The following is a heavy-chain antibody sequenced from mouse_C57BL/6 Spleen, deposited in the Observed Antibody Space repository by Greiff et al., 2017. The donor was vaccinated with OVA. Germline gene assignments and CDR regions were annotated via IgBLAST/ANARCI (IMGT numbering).Heavy chain of an antibody. CDR1: GYTFTEYT. CDR2: FYPGSGSI. V-gene: IGHV1-62-2*01. D-gene: IGHD3-2*01. Sequence: QVQLQQSGAELVKPGASVKLSCKASGYTFTEYTIHWVKQRSGQGLEWIGWFYPGSGSIKYNEKFKDKATLTADKSSSTVYMELSRLTSEDSAVYFCARHEEDNSHRQPHYYFDYWGQGTTLTVSS. J-gene: IGHJ2*01. CDR3: ARHEEDNSHRQPHYYFDY.